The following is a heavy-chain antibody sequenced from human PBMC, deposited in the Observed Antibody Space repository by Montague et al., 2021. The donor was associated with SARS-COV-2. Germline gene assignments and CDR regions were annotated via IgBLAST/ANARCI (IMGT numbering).Heavy chain of an antibody. CDR1: GASVGSSD. D-gene: IGHD1-14*01. CDR3: ARGTMTADAFDI. V-gene: IGHV4-59*02. Sequence: SETLSLTCTVSGASVGSSDWGWIRQSPGKGLEWIGYFNSVGSTNYNPSLKSRATISRDTSKNQFSLKVRSVTAADTAVYYCARGTMTADAFDIWGQGTMVTVSS. CDR2: FNSVGST. J-gene: IGHJ3*02.